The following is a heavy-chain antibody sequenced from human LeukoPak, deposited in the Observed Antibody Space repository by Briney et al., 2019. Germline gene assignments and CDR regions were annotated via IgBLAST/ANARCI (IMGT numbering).Heavy chain of an antibody. D-gene: IGHD6-19*01. J-gene: IGHJ4*02. Sequence: ASVKVSCKASGYTFTGYYMHWERQAPGQGLEWMGWINPNSGGTNYAQKFQGRVTMTRDTSISTAYMELSRLRSDDTAVYYCARESPGIAVAGYYFDYWGQGTLVTVSS. V-gene: IGHV1-2*02. CDR1: GYTFTGYY. CDR3: ARESPGIAVAGYYFDY. CDR2: INPNSGGT.